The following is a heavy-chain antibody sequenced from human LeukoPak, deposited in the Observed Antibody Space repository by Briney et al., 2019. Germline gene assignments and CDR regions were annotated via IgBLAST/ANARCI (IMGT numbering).Heavy chain of an antibody. CDR3: ATEISGGSYTQDY. J-gene: IGHJ4*02. Sequence: ASVKVSCKASGGTFSSYAISWVRQAPGQGLEWMGEIIPIFGTANYAQKFQGRVTITADKSTSTAYMELSSLRSEDTAVYYCATEISGGSYTQDYWGQGTLVTVSS. CDR2: IIPIFGTA. V-gene: IGHV1-69*06. CDR1: GGTFSSYA. D-gene: IGHD2-15*01.